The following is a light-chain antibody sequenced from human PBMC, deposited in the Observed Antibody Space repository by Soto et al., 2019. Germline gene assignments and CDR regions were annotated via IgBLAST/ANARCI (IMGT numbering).Light chain of an antibody. Sequence: ESASLSWRASQRVLSSHLAWYQQKPGQAPRLFIYGASTRATGIPDRFSGSGSGTDFTLTISSLQPEDFAVYYCQQYHNWPITFGQGTRLEIK. J-gene: IGKJ5*01. CDR3: QQYHNWPIT. CDR2: GAS. CDR1: QRVLSSH. V-gene: IGKV3-20*01.